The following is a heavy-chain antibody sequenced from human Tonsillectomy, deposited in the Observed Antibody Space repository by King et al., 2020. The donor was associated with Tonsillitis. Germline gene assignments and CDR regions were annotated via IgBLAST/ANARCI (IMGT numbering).Heavy chain of an antibody. CDR3: ARRSRDSGTAHSDY. CDR2: IYPGDSDT. V-gene: IGHV5-51*03. CDR1: GYSFTTYW. Sequence: VQLVESGAEVKKPGESLKISCKGSGYSFTTYWIGWVRQMPGKGLEWMGIIYPGDSDTRYSPSFQGQVTISADKAITTAYLQWSSLKASDTAMYYCARRSRDSGTAHSDYWGQGTLVSVSS. J-gene: IGHJ4*02. D-gene: IGHD6-19*01.